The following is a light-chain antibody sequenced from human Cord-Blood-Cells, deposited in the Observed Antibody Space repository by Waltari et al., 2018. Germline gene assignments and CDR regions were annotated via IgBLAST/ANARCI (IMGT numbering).Light chain of an antibody. Sequence: EIVMTQSPATLSVSPGERATLSCRASQSVSSNLAWYQQKPGQAPRLLIYGASTRATGIPARFSGSGYGTEFTLTISSLQAEDFAFYYGQQYNNWPPGSFGQGTKLEIK. CDR3: QQYNNWPPGS. J-gene: IGKJ2*03. CDR2: GAS. CDR1: QSVSSN. V-gene: IGKV3-15*01.